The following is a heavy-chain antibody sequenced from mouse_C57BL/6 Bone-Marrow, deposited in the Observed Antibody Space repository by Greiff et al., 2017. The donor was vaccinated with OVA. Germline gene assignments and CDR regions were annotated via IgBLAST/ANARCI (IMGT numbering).Heavy chain of an antibody. D-gene: IGHD3-2*02. CDR3: AREARQVRLRQFAY. CDR1: GYTFTSYW. V-gene: IGHV1-50*01. J-gene: IGHJ3*01. CDR2: IDPSDSYT. Sequence: QVQLQQPGAELVKPGASVKLSCKASGYTFTSYWMQWVKQRPGQGLEWIGEIDPSDSYTNYNQKFKGKATLTVDTSSSTAYMQLSSLTSEDSAVSYCAREARQVRLRQFAYWGQGTLVTVSA.